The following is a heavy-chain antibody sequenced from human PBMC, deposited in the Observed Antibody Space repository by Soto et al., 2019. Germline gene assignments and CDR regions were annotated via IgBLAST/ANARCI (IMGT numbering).Heavy chain of an antibody. D-gene: IGHD3-22*01. Sequence: SVKVSCKTSGGTFGSYAISWVRQAPGQGLEWMGGIIPIFSTPNYAQKFQGRVTITADESTSTAYMELSSLRSEDTAVYYCARPIQYYFDTSAQSAWFDPWGQGTLLTVSS. CDR1: GGTFGSYA. J-gene: IGHJ5*02. CDR3: ARPIQYYFDTSAQSAWFDP. V-gene: IGHV1-69*13. CDR2: IIPIFSTP.